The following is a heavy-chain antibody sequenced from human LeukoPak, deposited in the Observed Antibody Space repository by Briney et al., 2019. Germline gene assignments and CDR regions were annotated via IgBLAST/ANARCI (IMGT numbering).Heavy chain of an antibody. CDR3: AKLVSSGSQPLAFAI. V-gene: IGHV3-48*01. CDR2: ISSSSSTI. J-gene: IGHJ3*02. CDR1: GGTFSSCS. D-gene: IGHD3-22*01. Sequence: GGSLRLSCSASGGTFSSCSMNWGGQAPGKGREGWSCISSSSSTIYYADSVKGRVTISRDNAKNSLHLQMSSLRAEDTAVYYCAKLVSSGSQPLAFAISGQGTMVTAYS.